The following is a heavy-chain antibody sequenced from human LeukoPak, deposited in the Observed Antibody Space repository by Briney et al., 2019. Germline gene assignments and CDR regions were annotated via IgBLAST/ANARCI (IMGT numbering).Heavy chain of an antibody. J-gene: IGHJ5*02. CDR3: ARGLPDNHYDFWSGYSDNWFDP. CDR2: INHSGST. V-gene: IGHV4-34*01. Sequence: PSETLSLTCAVYGGSFSGYYWSWIRQPPGKGLEWIGEINHSGSTNYNPSLKSRVTISVDTSKNQFSLKLSSVTAADTAVYYCARGLPDNHYDFWSGYSDNWFDPWGQGTLVTVSS. CDR1: GGSFSGYY. D-gene: IGHD3-3*01.